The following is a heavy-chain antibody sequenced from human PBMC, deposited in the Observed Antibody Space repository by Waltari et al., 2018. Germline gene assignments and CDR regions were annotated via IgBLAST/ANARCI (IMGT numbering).Heavy chain of an antibody. CDR2: IIPILGIA. CDR1: GGTFSSYT. V-gene: IGHV1-69*02. Sequence: QVQLVQSGAEVKKPGSSVKVSCKASGGTFSSYTISWVRQALGQGLEWMGRIIPILGIANYAQKFQGRVTITADKSTSTAYMELSSLRSEDTAVYYCARTLRIAAAGTYYYGMDVWGQGTTVTVSS. D-gene: IGHD6-13*01. CDR3: ARTLRIAAAGTYYYGMDV. J-gene: IGHJ6*02.